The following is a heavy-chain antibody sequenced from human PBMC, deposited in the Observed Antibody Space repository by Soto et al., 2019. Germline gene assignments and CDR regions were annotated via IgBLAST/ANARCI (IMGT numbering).Heavy chain of an antibody. Sequence: QLQLQESRPGLVKPSETLSLTCTVSGGSFSSSTYYWGWIRQPPGKGLEWIGSMYSGGNTYYNPSLKSRVTVSVDTSKNHFSLKLTSVTAADTAMYYCARQPYDSTGYYYGASGQGTLVTVSS. CDR3: ARQPYDSTGYYYGA. J-gene: IGHJ5*02. V-gene: IGHV4-39*01. D-gene: IGHD3-22*01. CDR2: MYSGGNT. CDR1: GGSFSSSTYY.